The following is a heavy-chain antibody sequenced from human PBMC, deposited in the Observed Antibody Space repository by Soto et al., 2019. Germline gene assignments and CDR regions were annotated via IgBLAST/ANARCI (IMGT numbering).Heavy chain of an antibody. J-gene: IGHJ4*02. CDR2: IWYDGTQK. Sequence: PGGSLRLSCEASGFTFNTYSMHWVRQPPGKGLEWLAAIWYDGTQKYYADSVKGRFIISRDNSKKTLYLEMNSLRAEDTAVYYCARAGGTTVTGLWHFDSWGQG. V-gene: IGHV3-33*01. D-gene: IGHD4-17*01. CDR1: GFTFNTYS. CDR3: ARAGGTTVTGLWHFDS.